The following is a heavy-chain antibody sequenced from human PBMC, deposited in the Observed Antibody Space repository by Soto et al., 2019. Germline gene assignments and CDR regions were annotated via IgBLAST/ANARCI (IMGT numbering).Heavy chain of an antibody. CDR1: GGSISSGGYY. Sequence: PSETLSLTCTVSGGSISSGGYYWSWIRQHPVKGLEWIGNIYYSGNSHYSPSLRSRLTISIDTSKNQFSLRLSSVTAADTAVYYGAKDRQPHIGSRSVWFGPWCQGTLVTV. CDR2: IYYSGNS. CDR3: AKDRQPHIGSRSVWFGP. J-gene: IGHJ5*02. D-gene: IGHD1-26*01. V-gene: IGHV4-31*03.